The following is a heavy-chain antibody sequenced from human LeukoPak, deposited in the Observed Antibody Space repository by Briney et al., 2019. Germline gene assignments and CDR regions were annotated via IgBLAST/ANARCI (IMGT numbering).Heavy chain of an antibody. CDR1: GFTFSSYS. V-gene: IGHV3-21*01. CDR3: ARGPRHFDY. J-gene: IGHJ4*02. Sequence: TGGSLRLSCAASGFTFSSYSMNWVRQAPGKGLEWVSSISSSSSYIYYADSVKGRFAISRDNAKNSLSLQMNSLRAEDTAVYYCARGPRHFDYRGQGTLVTVSS. CDR2: ISSSSSYI.